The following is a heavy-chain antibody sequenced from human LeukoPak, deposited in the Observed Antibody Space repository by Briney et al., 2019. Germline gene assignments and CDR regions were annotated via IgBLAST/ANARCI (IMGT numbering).Heavy chain of an antibody. CDR3: ARKGRAYYDSSGYYLDAFDI. CDR2: INPNSGGT. J-gene: IGHJ3*02. Sequence: ASVNVSCKASGYTFTGYYMHWVRQAPGQGLEWMGWINPNSGGTNYAQKFQGRVTMTRDTSISTAYMELSRLRSDDTAVYYCARKGRAYYDSSGYYLDAFDIWGQGTMVTVSS. CDR1: GYTFTGYY. V-gene: IGHV1-2*02. D-gene: IGHD3-22*01.